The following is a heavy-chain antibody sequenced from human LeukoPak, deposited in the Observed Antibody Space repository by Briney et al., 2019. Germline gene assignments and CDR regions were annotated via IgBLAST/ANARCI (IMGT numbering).Heavy chain of an antibody. D-gene: IGHD3-3*01. CDR1: GYTFTMYE. J-gene: IGHJ1*01. V-gene: IGHV1-8*01. CDR3: ARPQDQGNHRRKTYYDFWSGYYTGYFQH. Sequence: ASVKVSCKASGYTFTMYEINWVRQATGQGLEWMGWMNPNSENTGYAQRFQGRVTMARDTSISTVYMELSSLRADDTAVYYCARPQDQGNHRRKTYYDFWSGYYTGYFQHWGQGTLVTVSS. CDR2: MNPNSENT.